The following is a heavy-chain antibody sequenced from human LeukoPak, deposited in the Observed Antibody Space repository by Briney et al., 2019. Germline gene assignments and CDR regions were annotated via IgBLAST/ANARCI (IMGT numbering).Heavy chain of an antibody. CDR3: ARSSSGWLPQEGLDY. Sequence: GESLQISCKGSGYSFSTYWIGWVRQLPGKGLEWMGIIYPGDSDTRYSPSFQGQVTISADKSINTAYLQWSSLKASDTAMYYCARSSSGWLPQEGLDYWGQGTPVSVSS. J-gene: IGHJ4*02. CDR2: IYPGDSDT. CDR1: GYSFSTYW. V-gene: IGHV5-51*01. D-gene: IGHD5-24*01.